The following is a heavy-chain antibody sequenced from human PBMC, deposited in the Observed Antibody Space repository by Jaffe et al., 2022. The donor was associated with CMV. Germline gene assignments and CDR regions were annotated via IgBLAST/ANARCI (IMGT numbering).Heavy chain of an antibody. V-gene: IGHV3-74*01. Sequence: EVQLVESGGGLVQPGGSLRLSCAASGFTFSSYWMHWVRQAPGKGLVWVSRINSDGSSTSYADSVKGRFTISRDNAKNTLYLQMNSLRAEDTAVYYCARGKNYDFWSGYSLTDDYWGQGTLVTVSS. D-gene: IGHD3-3*01. CDR3: ARGKNYDFWSGYSLTDDY. CDR2: INSDGSST. CDR1: GFTFSSYW. J-gene: IGHJ4*02.